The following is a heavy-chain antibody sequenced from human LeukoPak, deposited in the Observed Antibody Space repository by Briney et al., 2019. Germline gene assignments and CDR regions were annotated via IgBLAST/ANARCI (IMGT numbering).Heavy chain of an antibody. Sequence: SETLSLTCSVSGGTISSYFWSWIRQPPGKGLEWIGYINHSGNTYYNPYLKSRVTISVDTSKNQLSLKLSSVTAADTAVYYCARGQGSGSYYLDYWGQGTLVTVSS. D-gene: IGHD1-26*01. CDR1: GGTISSYF. CDR2: INHSGNT. V-gene: IGHV4-59*01. J-gene: IGHJ4*02. CDR3: ARGQGSGSYYLDY.